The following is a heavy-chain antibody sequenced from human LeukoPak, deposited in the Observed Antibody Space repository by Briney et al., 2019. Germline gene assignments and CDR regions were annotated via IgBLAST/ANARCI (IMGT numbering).Heavy chain of an antibody. CDR3: ARATIAAADLFDY. J-gene: IGHJ4*02. V-gene: IGHV4-59*12. CDR1: GGSISSYY. CDR2: IYYSGST. Sequence: SETLSLTCTVSGGSISSYYWSWIRQPPGRGLEWIGYIYYSGSTNYNPSLKSRVTMSVDTSKNQFSLKLSSVTAADTAVYYCARATIAAADLFDYWGQGTLVTVSS. D-gene: IGHD6-13*01.